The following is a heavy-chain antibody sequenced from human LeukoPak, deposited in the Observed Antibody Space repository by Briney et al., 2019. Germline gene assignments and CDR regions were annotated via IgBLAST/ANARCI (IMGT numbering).Heavy chain of an antibody. J-gene: IGHJ5*02. CDR1: GGSISSGGYY. D-gene: IGHD3-3*01. CDR3: ARWFRXXXSGYHP. CDR2: IYYSGST. Sequence: SETLSLTCTVSGGSISSGGYYWSWIRQRPGKGLEWIGYIYYSGSTYYNPSLKSRVTISVDTSKNQFSLKLSSVTAADTAVYYCARWFRXXXSGYHPWGQGTLVTVSS. V-gene: IGHV4-31*03.